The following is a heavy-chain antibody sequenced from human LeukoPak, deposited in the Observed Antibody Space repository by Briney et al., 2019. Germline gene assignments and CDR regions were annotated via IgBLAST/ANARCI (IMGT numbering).Heavy chain of an antibody. V-gene: IGHV3-74*01. CDR1: GNYW. CDR3: VSFYEAY. CDR2: INSDGSWT. J-gene: IGHJ4*02. D-gene: IGHD2/OR15-2a*01. Sequence: GGSLRLSCAASGNYWMHWVRQAPGKGLVWVSHINSDGSWTSYADSVKGRFTISKDNAKNTVYLQMNNLGAEDTAVYYCVSFYEAYWGRGTLVIVSS.